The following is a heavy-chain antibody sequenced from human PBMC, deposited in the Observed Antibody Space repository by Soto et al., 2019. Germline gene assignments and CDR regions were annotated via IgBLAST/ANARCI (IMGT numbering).Heavy chain of an antibody. CDR3: AKKVNSGSGSQYFDY. Sequence: GVSLRLSCVASGFTFSSYSMSWVRQAPGKGLEWVSGFRAGGDDGTTYYADSVKGRFTISRDNSKNTLFLQMNSLRAEDTAIYYCAKKVNSGSGSQYFDYFGQGTLVPSPQ. V-gene: IGHV3-23*01. CDR1: GFTFSSYS. J-gene: IGHJ4*02. CDR2: FRAGGDDGTT. D-gene: IGHD3-10*01.